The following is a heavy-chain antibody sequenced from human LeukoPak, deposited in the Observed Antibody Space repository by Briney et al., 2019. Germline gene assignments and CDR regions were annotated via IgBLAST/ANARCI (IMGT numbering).Heavy chain of an antibody. V-gene: IGHV4-30-2*01. Sequence: SQTLSLTCAVSGASISSGGYSWSWIRQPPGKGLEWSGYMYHGGSTYYNPSLEGRVTISVDRSKNQLSLKVSSVTAADTAVYYCASTNDFGDYMGAWGQGILVTVSS. J-gene: IGHJ5*02. CDR2: MYHGGST. CDR1: GASISSGGYS. D-gene: IGHD4-17*01. CDR3: ASTNDFGDYMGA.